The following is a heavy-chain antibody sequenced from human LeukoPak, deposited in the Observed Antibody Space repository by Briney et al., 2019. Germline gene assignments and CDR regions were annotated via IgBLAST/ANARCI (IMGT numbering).Heavy chain of an antibody. CDR3: ITFSMIVVVITT. CDR1: GFTFSNSC. D-gene: IGHD3-22*01. V-gene: IGHV3-15*01. Sequence: GGSLRLSCAASGFTFSNSCMSWVRQAPGKGLEWVGSIKSKTDGGTTDYAAPVKGRFTISRDDSKNTLYLQMSSLKAEDTAVYYCITFSMIVVVITTWGQGTLVTVSS. CDR2: IKSKTDGGTT. J-gene: IGHJ4*02.